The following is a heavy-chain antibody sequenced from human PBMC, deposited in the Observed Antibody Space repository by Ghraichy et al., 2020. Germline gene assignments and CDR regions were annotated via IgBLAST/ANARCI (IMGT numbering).Heavy chain of an antibody. J-gene: IGHJ6*02. D-gene: IGHD4-11*01. Sequence: SETLSLTCAVYGGSFSGYYWSWIRQPPGKGLEWIGEINHSGSTNYNPSLKCRVTISVDTSKNQFSLKLSSVTAADTAVYYCARSYSKEDYYYYGMDVWGQGTTVTVSS. V-gene: IGHV4-34*01. CDR1: GGSFSGYY. CDR2: INHSGST. CDR3: ARSYSKEDYYYYGMDV.